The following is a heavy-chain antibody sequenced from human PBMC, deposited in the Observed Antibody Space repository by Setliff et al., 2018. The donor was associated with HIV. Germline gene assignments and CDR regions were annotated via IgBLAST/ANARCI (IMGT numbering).Heavy chain of an antibody. Sequence: PSETLSLTCSVSGGSISSGNYYWGWTRQPAGKGLEWIGHIYTDGTIKYNPSLKRRATISLDRPKIQFSLKLSSVTAADTAIYYCARDPGITAAGTEYFDSWGQGIQVTVSS. J-gene: IGHJ4*02. CDR1: GGSISSGNYY. CDR3: ARDPGITAAGTEYFDS. D-gene: IGHD6-13*01. V-gene: IGHV4-61*09. CDR2: IYTDGTI.